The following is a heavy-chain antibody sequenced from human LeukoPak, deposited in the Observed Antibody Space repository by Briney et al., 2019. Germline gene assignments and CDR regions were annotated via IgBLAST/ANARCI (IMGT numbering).Heavy chain of an antibody. CDR1: GFTFSAYG. J-gene: IGHJ5*02. Sequence: GSLRLSCAASGFTFSAYGMHWVRQAPGKGLEWVAVISYDGGNKFYADSVKGRFTISRDNSKNTMSLQMNSLRAEDTALYYCAKASNSGYFYGSGRYENWFDAWGQGTLVTVSS. CDR2: ISYDGGNK. CDR3: AKASNSGYFYGSGRYENWFDA. D-gene: IGHD3-10*01. V-gene: IGHV3-30*18.